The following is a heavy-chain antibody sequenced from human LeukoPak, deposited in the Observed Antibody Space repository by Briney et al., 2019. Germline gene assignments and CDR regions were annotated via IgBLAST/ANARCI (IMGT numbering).Heavy chain of an antibody. CDR1: GFTSSSYA. Sequence: GGSLRLSCAASGFTSSSYAMHWVRQAPGKGLEWVAVISYDGSNKYYADSVKGRFTISRDNSKNTLYLQMNSLRAEDTAVYYCARESTMIVVEYYFDYWGQGTLVTVSS. CDR3: ARESTMIVVEYYFDY. J-gene: IGHJ4*02. D-gene: IGHD3-22*01. V-gene: IGHV3-30-3*01. CDR2: ISYDGSNK.